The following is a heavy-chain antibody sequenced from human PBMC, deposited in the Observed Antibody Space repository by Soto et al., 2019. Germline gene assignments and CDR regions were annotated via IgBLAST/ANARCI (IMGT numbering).Heavy chain of an antibody. D-gene: IGHD6-13*01. CDR1: GGSISSSSYY. CDR3: ARQGQEYSSSWKTP. V-gene: IGHV4-39*01. J-gene: IGHJ5*02. CDR2: IYYSGST. Sequence: QSLTCTVSGGSISSSSYYWGWIRQPPGKGLEWIGSIYYSGSTYYNPSLKSRVTISVDTSKNQFSLKLSSVTAADTAVYYCARQGQEYSSSWKTPWGQGTLVTV.